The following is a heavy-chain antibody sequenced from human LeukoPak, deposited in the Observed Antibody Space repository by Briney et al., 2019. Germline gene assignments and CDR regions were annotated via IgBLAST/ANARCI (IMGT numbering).Heavy chain of an antibody. CDR2: IYYSGST. Sequence: SQTLSLTCTVSGGSISSGGYYWSWIRQHPGKGLEWIGYIYYSGSTYYNPSLKSRVTISVDTSKNQFSLKLSSVTAADTAVYYCARGRGYCSSTSCPRGYWYFDLWGRGTLVTVSS. CDR1: GGSISSGGYY. CDR3: ARGRGYCSSTSCPRGYWYFDL. J-gene: IGHJ2*01. D-gene: IGHD2-2*01. V-gene: IGHV4-31*03.